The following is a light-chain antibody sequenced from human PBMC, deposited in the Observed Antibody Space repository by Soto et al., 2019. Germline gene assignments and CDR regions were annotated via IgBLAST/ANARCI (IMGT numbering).Light chain of an antibody. Sequence: EIVLTQSPGPLSLSPGERATLSCRASQSVSSSYLAWYQQKPVQAPRLLIYGASSTATGIPDRFSGSGSGTDFTLNISRLEPEDFAVYYCQQYGSASFTFGPGTKVDI. CDR1: QSVSSSY. J-gene: IGKJ3*01. CDR3: QQYGSASFT. CDR2: GAS. V-gene: IGKV3-20*01.